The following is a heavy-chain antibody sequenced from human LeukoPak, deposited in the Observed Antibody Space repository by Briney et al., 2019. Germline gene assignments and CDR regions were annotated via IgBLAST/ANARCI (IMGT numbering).Heavy chain of an antibody. Sequence: SESLSLTCTVSGGTISSYYWSWIRQPPGKGLEWIAYIYYSGSTKYNPSLKSRVTISVDTSKNQFSLRLSSVTASDTAVYYCGSGSYFFDYWGQGTLVTVST. D-gene: IGHD3-10*01. V-gene: IGHV4-59*08. CDR3: GSGSYFFDY. CDR1: GGTISSYY. J-gene: IGHJ4*02. CDR2: IYYSGST.